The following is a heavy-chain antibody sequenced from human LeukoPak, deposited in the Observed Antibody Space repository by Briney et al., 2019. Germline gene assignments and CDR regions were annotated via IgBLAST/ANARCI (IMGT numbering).Heavy chain of an antibody. D-gene: IGHD3-3*01. CDR1: GGSISNYY. Sequence: SETLSLTCTVSGGSISNYYWNWIRQPPGKGLEWIGYIYYSGTTNYNPSLKSRVSMSVDTSKNQFSLKLSSVTAADTAVYYCARDGGFYYAFDIWGQGTMVTVSS. V-gene: IGHV4-59*01. CDR3: ARDGGFYYAFDI. J-gene: IGHJ3*02. CDR2: IYYSGTT.